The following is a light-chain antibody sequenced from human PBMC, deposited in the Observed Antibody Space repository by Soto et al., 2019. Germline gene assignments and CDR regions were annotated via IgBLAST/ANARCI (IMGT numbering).Light chain of an antibody. CDR2: GAS. CDR1: QGISTY. CDR3: QQLNSDLYA. J-gene: IGKJ2*01. V-gene: IGKV1-9*01. Sequence: DIQLTQSPSFLSASVGDRVTITCRASQGISTYLAWYLQRPGKAPKLLIYGASTLQSGFPSRFSGSGSGTEVTLTISSLQPEDFGTYYCQQLNSDLYAFGQGTKLEIK.